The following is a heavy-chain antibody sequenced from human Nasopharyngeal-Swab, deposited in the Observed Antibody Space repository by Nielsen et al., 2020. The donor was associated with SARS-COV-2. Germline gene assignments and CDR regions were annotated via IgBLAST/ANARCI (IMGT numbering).Heavy chain of an antibody. D-gene: IGHD2-8*01. J-gene: IGHJ6*03. CDR3: ARGYTNSAPRVDYYYMDV. CDR2: ISDSARAT. CDR1: AFTFSSYS. Sequence: GESLKISCAASAFTFSSYSMNWVRQAPGKGLEWIAYISDSARATFYADSVEGRFTISRDNAKNSLTLHLNSLRAEDTAVYFCARGYTNSAPRVDYYYMDVWDKGTTVTVSS. V-gene: IGHV3-48*04.